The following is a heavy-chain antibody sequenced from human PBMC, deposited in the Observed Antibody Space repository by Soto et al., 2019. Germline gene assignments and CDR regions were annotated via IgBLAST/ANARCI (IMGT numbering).Heavy chain of an antibody. CDR3: ASSGSGSYYYYGMDV. CDR1: GYSFTSYW. CDR2: IDPSDSYT. D-gene: IGHD3-10*01. J-gene: IGHJ6*02. V-gene: IGHV5-10-1*01. Sequence: GESLKISCKGSGYSFTSYWISWVRQMPGKGLEWMGRIDPSDSYTNYSPSFQGHVTISADKSISTAYLQWSSLKASDTAMYYCASSGSGSYYYYGMDVWGQGTTVTVSS.